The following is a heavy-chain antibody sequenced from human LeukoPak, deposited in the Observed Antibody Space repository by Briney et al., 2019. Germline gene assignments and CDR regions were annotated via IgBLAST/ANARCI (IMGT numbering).Heavy chain of an antibody. CDR3: ARRRDYGDYYYFDY. Sequence: PSETLSLTCAVSGGSISSSNWWSWVRQPPGKGLEWIGEIYHSGSTNYNPSLKSRVTISVDKSKNQFSLKLSSVTAADTAVYYCARRRDYGDYYYFDYWGQGTLVTVSS. CDR1: GGSISSSNW. V-gene: IGHV4-4*02. J-gene: IGHJ4*02. D-gene: IGHD4-17*01. CDR2: IYHSGST.